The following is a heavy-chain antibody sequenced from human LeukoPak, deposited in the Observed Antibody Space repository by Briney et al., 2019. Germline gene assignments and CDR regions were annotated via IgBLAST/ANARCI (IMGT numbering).Heavy chain of an antibody. CDR3: AKDTHFDY. J-gene: IGHJ4*02. V-gene: IGHV3-30-3*01. Sequence: PGGSLRLSCAASGFTFSSYAVHWVRQAPGKGLEWVAITSHDGSNKYYADSVKGRFTISRDSSKNTLYLQMNSLSAEDTAVYYCAKDTHFDYWGQGTLVTVSS. CDR1: GFTFSSYA. CDR2: TSHDGSNK.